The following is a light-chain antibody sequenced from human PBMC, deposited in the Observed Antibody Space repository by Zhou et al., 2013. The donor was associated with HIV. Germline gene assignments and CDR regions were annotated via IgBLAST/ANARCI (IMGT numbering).Light chain of an antibody. Sequence: DIVLTQSPGTLSLSPGERATLSCRATQSVAADYLAWYQQKPGQAPRLLIYAASSRATGVPDRFSGSGSRADFTLTISRVEPEDFAVYFCQQYGNSPTTFGPRDQG. CDR2: AAS. CDR1: QSVAADY. J-gene: IGKJ1*01. V-gene: IGKV3-20*01. CDR3: QQYGNSPTT.